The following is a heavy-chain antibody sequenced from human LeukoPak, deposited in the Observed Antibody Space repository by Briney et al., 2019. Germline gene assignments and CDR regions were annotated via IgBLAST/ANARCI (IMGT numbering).Heavy chain of an antibody. CDR3: AKAPTRRIFGVVIPYYYYYMDV. CDR2: ISSSSSYI. V-gene: IGHV3-21*01. D-gene: IGHD3-3*02. Sequence: GGSLRLSCAASGFTFSSYSMNWVRQAPGKGLEWVSSISSSSSYIYYADSVKGRFTISRDNAKNSLYLQMNSLRAEDTAVYYCAKAPTRRIFGVVIPYYYYYMDVWGKGTTVTVSS. J-gene: IGHJ6*03. CDR1: GFTFSSYS.